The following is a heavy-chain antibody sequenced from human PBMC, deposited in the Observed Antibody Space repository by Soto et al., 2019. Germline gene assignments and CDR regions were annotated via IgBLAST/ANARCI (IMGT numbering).Heavy chain of an antibody. J-gene: IGHJ4*02. CDR3: ARGFLEWLSPSFDY. CDR1: GYTFTSYG. Sequence: QVQLVQSGAEVKKPGASVKVSCKASGYTFTSYGIGWLRQAPGQGPEWMGWISAYNGNTNYAQNLQGRVTMTTDTSTSTTYMKLRSLRSDDTAVYYCARGFLEWLSPSFDYWGQGTLVTVSS. D-gene: IGHD3-3*01. V-gene: IGHV1-18*01. CDR2: ISAYNGNT.